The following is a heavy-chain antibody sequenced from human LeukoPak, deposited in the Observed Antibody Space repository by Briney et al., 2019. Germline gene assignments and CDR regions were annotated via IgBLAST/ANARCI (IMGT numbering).Heavy chain of an antibody. CDR2: LSGSGGST. CDR3: AKENYGSGSYYNPRAEYFQH. J-gene: IGHJ1*01. V-gene: IGHV3-23*01. Sequence: PGGSLRLSCAASGFTFSSYAMSWVRQAPGKGLEWVSALSGSGGSTYYADSVKGRFTISRDNSKNTLYLQMNSLRAEDTAVYYCAKENYGSGSYYNPRAEYFQHWGQGTLVTVSS. CDR1: GFTFSSYA. D-gene: IGHD3-10*01.